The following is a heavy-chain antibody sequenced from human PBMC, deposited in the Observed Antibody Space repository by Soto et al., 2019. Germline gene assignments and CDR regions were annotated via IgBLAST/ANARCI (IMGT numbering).Heavy chain of an antibody. CDR3: AKDQGFDYGDYVFYYYGMDV. CDR2: ISGSGGST. J-gene: IGHJ6*02. Sequence: GGSLRLSCAASGFTFSSYAMSWVRQAPGKGLEWVSAISGSGGSTYYADSVKGRFTISRDNSKNTLYLQMNSLRAEDTAVYYCAKDQGFDYGDYVFYYYGMDVWGQGTTVTVSS. CDR1: GFTFSSYA. D-gene: IGHD4-17*01. V-gene: IGHV3-23*01.